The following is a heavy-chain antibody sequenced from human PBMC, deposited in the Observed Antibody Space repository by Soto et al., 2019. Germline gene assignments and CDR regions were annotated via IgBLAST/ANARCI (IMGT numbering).Heavy chain of an antibody. J-gene: IGHJ4*02. CDR1: GASISRGIFY. Sequence: TSETLSLTCSVTGASISRGIFYWTWIRQHPGRGLEWIGYISYSGSTSYNPSLESRLTMSLDTSKNHFSLDLNSVTAADTALYYCAGGSYNSVFDYWGQGTLVTVSS. V-gene: IGHV4-31*03. CDR2: ISYSGST. D-gene: IGHD1-20*01. CDR3: AGGSYNSVFDY.